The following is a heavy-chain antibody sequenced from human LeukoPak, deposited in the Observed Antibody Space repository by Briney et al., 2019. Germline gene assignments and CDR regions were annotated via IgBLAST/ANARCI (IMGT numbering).Heavy chain of an antibody. D-gene: IGHD3-10*01. Sequence: ASVKVSCKASGYTFTSYGISWVRQAPGQELEWMGWISAYNGNTNYAQKLQGRVTMTTDTSTSTAYMELRSLRSDDTAVYYCAREGLWFGEFQISNYYYYGMDVWGQGTTVTVSS. CDR2: ISAYNGNT. CDR1: GYTFTSYG. CDR3: AREGLWFGEFQISNYYYYGMDV. V-gene: IGHV1-18*01. J-gene: IGHJ6*02.